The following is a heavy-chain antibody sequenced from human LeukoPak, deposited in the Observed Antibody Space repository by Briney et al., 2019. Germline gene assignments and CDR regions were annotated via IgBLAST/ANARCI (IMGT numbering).Heavy chain of an antibody. D-gene: IGHD3-22*01. J-gene: IGHJ3*02. Sequence: PSETLSLTCTVSGGSTSSYYWSWIRQPPGKGLEWIGYIYYSGSTNYNPSLKSRVTISVDTSKNQFSLKLSSVTAADTAVYYCARLGRYYDSSGYYSPDAFDIWGQGTMVTVSS. CDR2: IYYSGST. CDR1: GGSTSSYY. CDR3: ARLGRYYDSSGYYSPDAFDI. V-gene: IGHV4-59*01.